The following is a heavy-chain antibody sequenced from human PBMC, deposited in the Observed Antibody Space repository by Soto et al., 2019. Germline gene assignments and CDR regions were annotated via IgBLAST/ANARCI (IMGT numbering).Heavy chain of an antibody. CDR3: ARGSSWYLMYGAFDI. J-gene: IGHJ3*02. CDR1: GFTFSSYG. Sequence: GGSLRLFCAASGFTFSSYGMHWVRQAPGKGLEWVAVIWYDGSNKYYADSVKGRFTISRDNSKNTLYLQMNSLRAEDTAVYYCARGSSWYLMYGAFDIWGQGTMVTVSS. V-gene: IGHV3-33*01. CDR2: IWYDGSNK. D-gene: IGHD6-13*01.